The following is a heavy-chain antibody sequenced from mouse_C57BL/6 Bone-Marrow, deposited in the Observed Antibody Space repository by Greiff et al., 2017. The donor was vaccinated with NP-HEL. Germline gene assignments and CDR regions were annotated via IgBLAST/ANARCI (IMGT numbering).Heavy chain of an antibody. J-gene: IGHJ2*01. D-gene: IGHD4-1*01. V-gene: IGHV5-16*01. Sequence: EVMLVESEGGLVQPGSSMKLSCTASGFTFSDYYMAWVRQVPEKGLEWVANINYDGSSTYYLDSLKSRFIISRDNATNILYLQMSSLKSEDTATYYCARALTGVLFDYWGQGTTLTVSS. CDR3: ARALTGVLFDY. CDR2: INYDGSST. CDR1: GFTFSDYY.